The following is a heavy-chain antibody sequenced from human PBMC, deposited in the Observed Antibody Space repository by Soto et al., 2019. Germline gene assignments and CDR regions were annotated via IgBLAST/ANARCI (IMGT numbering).Heavy chain of an antibody. CDR3: AGTNSGYVDY. Sequence: SETLSLTCAVYGGSLSGYYWSWIRQPPGKGLEWIGEINHSGSTNYNPSLKSRVTISVDTSKNQFSLKLSSVTAADTAVYYCAGTNSGYVDYWGQGTLVTVSS. CDR1: GGSLSGYY. D-gene: IGHD2-8*01. CDR2: INHSGST. V-gene: IGHV4-34*01. J-gene: IGHJ4*02.